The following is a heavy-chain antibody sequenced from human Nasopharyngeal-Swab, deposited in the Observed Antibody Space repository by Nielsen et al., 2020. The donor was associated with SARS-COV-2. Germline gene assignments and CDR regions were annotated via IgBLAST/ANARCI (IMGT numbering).Heavy chain of an antibody. V-gene: IGHV3-30*04. CDR2: ISYDGSNK. D-gene: IGHD3/OR15-3a*01. CDR3: ARPTWTRGHFDY. J-gene: IGHJ4*02. CDR1: GFTFSSYA. Sequence: LKISCAASGFTFSSYAMHWVRQAPGKGLEWVAVISYDGSNKYYADSVKGRFTISRDNSKNTLYLQMNSLRAEDTAVYYCARPTWTRGHFDYWGQGTLVTVSS.